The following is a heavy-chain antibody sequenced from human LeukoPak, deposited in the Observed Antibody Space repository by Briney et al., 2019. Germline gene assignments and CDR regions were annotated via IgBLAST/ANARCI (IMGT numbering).Heavy chain of an antibody. CDR1: GFTVTSAY. Sequence: PGGSLRLSCAASGFTVTSAYMNWVRQAPGKGLEWISVIYPGVGTYYADSVRGRFTISRDNSKDTLDLQMNSLRAEDTAVYYCAKYKVRGSTTVSGSMDVWGKGTTVTVSS. CDR3: AKYKVRGSTTVSGSMDV. J-gene: IGHJ6*03. CDR2: IYPGVGT. V-gene: IGHV3-53*01. D-gene: IGHD4-17*01.